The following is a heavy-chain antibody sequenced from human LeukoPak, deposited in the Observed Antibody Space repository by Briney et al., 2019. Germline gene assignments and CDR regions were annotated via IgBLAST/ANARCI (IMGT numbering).Heavy chain of an antibody. D-gene: IGHD3-22*01. J-gene: IGHJ4*02. CDR1: GFTFSSYS. V-gene: IGHV3-21*04. CDR2: ISSSSSYI. CDR3: AKDRVHYYDSRGYYGAFDY. Sequence: PGGSLRLSCAASGFTFSSYSMNWVRQAPGKGLEWVSSISSSSSYIYYADSVKGRFTISRDNAKNSLYLQMNSLRAEDTALYYCAKDRVHYYDSRGYYGAFDYWGQGTLVTVSS.